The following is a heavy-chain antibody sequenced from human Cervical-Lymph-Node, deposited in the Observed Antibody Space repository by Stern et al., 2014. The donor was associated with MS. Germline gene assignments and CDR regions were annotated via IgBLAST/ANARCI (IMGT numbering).Heavy chain of an antibody. CDR3: ARQRYFDY. CDR1: GYTFTSYW. CDR2: IFPGGSDI. J-gene: IGHJ4*02. Sequence: VQLGQSGPEVKRPGESLKISCQASGYTFTSYWIGWVRQMPGKGLEWIAIIFPGGSDIRYSLSFQGQVTISADKSSSTAYLQWNNLKASDTAIYYCARQRYFDYWGQGTLVTVSS. V-gene: IGHV5-51*01.